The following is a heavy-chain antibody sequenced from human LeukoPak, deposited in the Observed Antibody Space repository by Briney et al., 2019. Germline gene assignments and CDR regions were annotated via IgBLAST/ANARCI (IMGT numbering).Heavy chain of an antibody. CDR1: GVTFSSYA. CDR2: IGSSSSYI. V-gene: IGHV3-21*01. Sequence: PGGSLRHSCAASGVTFSSYARTWVRQAPGKGLEWVSSIGSSSSYIYYADSVKGRFTISRDNAKNSLYLQMNSLRAEDTAVYYCARDFHRRLYDSSGYYLYWGQGTLVTVSS. D-gene: IGHD3-22*01. CDR3: ARDFHRRLYDSSGYYLY. J-gene: IGHJ4*02.